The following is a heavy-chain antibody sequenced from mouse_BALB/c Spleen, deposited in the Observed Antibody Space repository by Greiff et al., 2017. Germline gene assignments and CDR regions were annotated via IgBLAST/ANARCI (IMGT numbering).Heavy chain of an antibody. D-gene: IGHD1-1*01. Sequence: DVKLVESGGGLVKPGGSLKLSCAASGFTFSDYYMYWVRQTPEKRLEWVATISDGGSYTYYPDSVKGRFTISRDNAKHNLYLQMSSLKSEDTAMYYCARDYYGSSYAMDYWGQGTSVTVSA. CDR3: ARDYYGSSYAMDY. CDR1: GFTFSDYY. J-gene: IGHJ4*01. CDR2: ISDGGSYT. V-gene: IGHV5-4*02.